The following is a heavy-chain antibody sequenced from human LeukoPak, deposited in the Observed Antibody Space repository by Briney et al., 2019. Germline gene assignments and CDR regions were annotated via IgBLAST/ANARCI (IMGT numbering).Heavy chain of an antibody. J-gene: IGHJ4*02. CDR1: GFTFSSYA. CDR3: AKVETAAAATLRGFDY. CDR2: IGGSGGST. Sequence: GGSLRLSCAASGFTFSSYAMSWVRQAPGKGLEWVSSIGGSGGSTYYADSVKGRFTISRENSKNTLYLQMNSLRAEDTAVYYCAKVETAAAATLRGFDYWGQGTLVTVSS. V-gene: IGHV3-23*01. D-gene: IGHD6-13*01.